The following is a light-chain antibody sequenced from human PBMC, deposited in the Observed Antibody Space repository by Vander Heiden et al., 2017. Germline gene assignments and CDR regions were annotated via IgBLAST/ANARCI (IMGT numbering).Light chain of an antibody. Sequence: QSVLTQPPSASGAPGQRVTISCSGTSSKIGSNNVNVYLHLPGTAPNLLIYSNNQRPSGVPDRFSVSKSGTSASLAISGLQSEDEADYYCAAWDDSRNGVVFGGGTKLTVL. V-gene: IGLV1-44*01. CDR3: AAWDDSRNGVV. J-gene: IGLJ2*01. CDR2: SNN. CDR1: SSKIGSNN.